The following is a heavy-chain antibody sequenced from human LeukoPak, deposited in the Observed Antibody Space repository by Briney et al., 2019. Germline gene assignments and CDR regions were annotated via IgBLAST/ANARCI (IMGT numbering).Heavy chain of an antibody. CDR2: ISAYNGNT. D-gene: IGHD1-26*01. CDR1: GYTFTGYY. V-gene: IGHV1-18*04. J-gene: IGHJ4*02. Sequence: GASVKVSCKASGYTFTGYYMHWVRQAPGQGLEWMGWISAYNGNTNYAQKLQGRVTMTTDTSTSTAYMELRSLRSDDTAVYYCARASPELLHWGQGTLVTVSS. CDR3: ARASPELLH.